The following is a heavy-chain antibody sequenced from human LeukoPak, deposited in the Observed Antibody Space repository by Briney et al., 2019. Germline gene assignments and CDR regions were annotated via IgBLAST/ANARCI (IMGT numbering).Heavy chain of an antibody. Sequence: PSETLSLTCAVYGGSFSGYYWSWIRQPPGKGLEWIGEINHSGSTNYNPSLKSQVTISVDTSKNQFSLKLSSVTAADAAVYYCARGRFTFNDYWGQGTLVTVSS. V-gene: IGHV4-34*01. CDR1: GGSFSGYY. CDR3: ARGRFTFNDY. CDR2: INHSGST. D-gene: IGHD2/OR15-2a*01. J-gene: IGHJ4*02.